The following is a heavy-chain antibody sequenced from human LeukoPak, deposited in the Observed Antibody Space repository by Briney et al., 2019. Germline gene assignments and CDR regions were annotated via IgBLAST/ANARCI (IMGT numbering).Heavy chain of an antibody. CDR2: IYSGGTT. V-gene: IGHV3-66*01. D-gene: IGHD3-10*01. CDR3: ARIYFGSGSYHSAY. J-gene: IGHJ4*02. Sequence: PGRSLRLPRGACGFTDSSKYVRGVSQPRGKARVGGTDIYSGGTTYHADAVKGRFTLSRDNVKNTLHLQINRLRAEDTAVDYRARIYFGSGSYHSAYSGEGALVTVSS. CDR1: GFTDSSKY.